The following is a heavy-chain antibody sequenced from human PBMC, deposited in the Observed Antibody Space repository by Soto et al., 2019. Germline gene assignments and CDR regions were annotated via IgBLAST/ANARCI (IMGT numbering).Heavy chain of an antibody. V-gene: IGHV3-48*01. Sequence: EVQLVESGGGLVQPGGSLRLSCAASGFTFSSYSMNWVRQAPGKGLEWVSYISSSGSTIYYADSVKGRFTISRDNAKNSLYLQMNSLRAEDTAVYYCARDEGILWFGESHFDYWGQGTLVTVSS. D-gene: IGHD3-10*01. CDR3: ARDEGILWFGESHFDY. CDR1: GFTFSSYS. CDR2: ISSSGSTI. J-gene: IGHJ4*02.